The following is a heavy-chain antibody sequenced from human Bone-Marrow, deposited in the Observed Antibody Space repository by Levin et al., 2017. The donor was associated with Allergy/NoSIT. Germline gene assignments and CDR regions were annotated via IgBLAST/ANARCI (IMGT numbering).Heavy chain of an antibody. CDR3: ARGRNTAAADIDN. CDR2: FFYSGRT. V-gene: IGHV4-39*07. CDR1: GGSVTSTNHY. J-gene: IGHJ4*02. D-gene: IGHD6-13*01. Sequence: PSETLSLTCAVSGGSVTSTNHYWGWIRQSPGKGLESLGSFFYSGRTYYNPSLKSRVAISVDTSKNQFSLRLTSVTAADTALYFCARGRNTAAADIDNWGQGTQVIVSS.